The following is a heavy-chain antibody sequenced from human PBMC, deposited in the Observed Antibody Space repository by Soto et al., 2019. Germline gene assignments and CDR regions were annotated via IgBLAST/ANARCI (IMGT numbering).Heavy chain of an antibody. CDR2: VYHTGRT. Sequence: ASETLSLTCTVSGGSFKSGSYSWSWIRQPPGKGLEWIGYVYHTGRTSYNPSLKSRVSISMDTSKNQFSLNLDSVTAADTAVYFCARDFAYFDSWGRGTLVTVSS. V-gene: IGHV4-61*01. J-gene: IGHJ4*02. CDR1: GGSFKSGSYS. CDR3: ARDFAYFDS. D-gene: IGHD3-3*01.